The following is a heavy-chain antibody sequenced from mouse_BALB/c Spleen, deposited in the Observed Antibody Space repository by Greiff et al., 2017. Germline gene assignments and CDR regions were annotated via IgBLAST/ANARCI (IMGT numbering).Heavy chain of an antibody. CDR1: GYTFTSYW. J-gene: IGHJ4*01. Sequence: QVQLQQPGAELVKPGASVKMSCKASGYTFTSYWMHWVKQRPGQGLEWIGVIDPSDSYTSYNQKFKGKATLTVDTSSSTAYMPLSSLTSEDSAVYYCTRSGSSSYAMDYWGQGTSVTVSS. CDR2: IDPSDSYT. CDR3: TRSGSSSYAMDY. D-gene: IGHD1-1*01. V-gene: IGHV1S127*01.